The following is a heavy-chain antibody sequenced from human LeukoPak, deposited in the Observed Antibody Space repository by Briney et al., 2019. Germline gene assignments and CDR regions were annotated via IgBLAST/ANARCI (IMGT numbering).Heavy chain of an antibody. Sequence: PSETPSLTCAVYGGSFSGYYWSWIRQPPGKGLEWIGEINHSGSTNYNPSLKSRVTISVDTSKNQFSLKLSSVTAADTAVYYCARGSSICSGGSCYSRVYYYYGMDVWGQGTAVTVSS. CDR2: INHSGST. CDR3: ARGSSICSGGSCYSRVYYYYGMDV. D-gene: IGHD2-15*01. V-gene: IGHV4-34*01. J-gene: IGHJ6*02. CDR1: GGSFSGYY.